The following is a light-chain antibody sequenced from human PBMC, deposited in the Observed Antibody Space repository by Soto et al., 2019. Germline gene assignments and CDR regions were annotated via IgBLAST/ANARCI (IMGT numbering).Light chain of an antibody. CDR1: QTITPTF. CDR3: QQYNNWPFS. Sequence: EIVLTQSPGTLSLSPGERATLSCRASQTITPTFLSCYQQKPGQAPRLLIYGASSRATDIPARFSGSGSETDFTLTISGLRSEDSAVYFCQQYNNWPFSFGQGTRLENK. V-gene: IGKV3D-15*01. J-gene: IGKJ5*01. CDR2: GAS.